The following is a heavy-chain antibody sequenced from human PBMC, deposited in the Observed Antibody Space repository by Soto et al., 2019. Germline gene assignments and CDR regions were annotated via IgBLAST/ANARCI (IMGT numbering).Heavy chain of an antibody. CDR1: GFSVRDNY. CDR2: IYSGGQS. V-gene: IGHV3-53*01. D-gene: IGHD3-22*01. CDR3: VHYYDTGDYLTYGMDV. Sequence: EVQLAESGGSLIQPGGSLRLSCAASGFSVRDNYMSWVRQAPGEGLEWGSGIYSGGQSFYADSVKGRFSTSRDNTKNTLFPQMTSLRAEDKAVYHCVHYYDTGDYLTYGMDVWGQGNTVTVS. J-gene: IGHJ6*02.